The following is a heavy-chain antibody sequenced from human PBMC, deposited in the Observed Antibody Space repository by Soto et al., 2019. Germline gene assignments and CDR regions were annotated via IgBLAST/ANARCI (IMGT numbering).Heavy chain of an antibody. CDR3: ARDFGSYGDYVSGWDY. D-gene: IGHD4-17*01. CDR1: GYTFTGYY. V-gene: IGHV1-2*04. Sequence: QVQLVQSGAEVKKHGASVKVSCKASGYTFTGYYMNWVRQAPGQGIEWMGWINPNSGGTNYAQKFQGWVTMTRDTSISTAYMELSRLRSDDTAVYYCARDFGSYGDYVSGWDYWGQGALVTVSS. J-gene: IGHJ4*02. CDR2: INPNSGGT.